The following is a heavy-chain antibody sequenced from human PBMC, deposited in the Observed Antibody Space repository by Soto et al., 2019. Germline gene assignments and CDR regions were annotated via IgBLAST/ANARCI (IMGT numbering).Heavy chain of an antibody. CDR2: ISYDGSNK. CDR1: GFTFSSYG. V-gene: IGHV3-30*18. J-gene: IGHJ6*02. CDR3: AKVSVALGPYGMDV. Sequence: PGGSLRLSCAASGFTFSSYGMHWVRQAPGKGLEWVAVISYDGSNKYYADSVKGRFTISRDNSKNTLYQQMNSLRAEDTAVYYCAKVSVALGPYGMDVWGQGTTVTVSS.